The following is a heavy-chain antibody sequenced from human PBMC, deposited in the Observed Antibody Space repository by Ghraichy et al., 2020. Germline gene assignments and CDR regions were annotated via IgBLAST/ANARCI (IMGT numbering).Heavy chain of an antibody. V-gene: IGHV4-30-2*01. Sequence: SETLSLTCAISGASISSRYSWTWLRQAPGKGLEWIGYIYYGGSAHYNQSLKSRATILVDRFRDRFSLDLKSVTAADAAVYYCAVLASNGVDVWGQGTTVTVTS. CDR2: IYYGGSA. CDR1: GASISSRYS. J-gene: IGHJ6*02. CDR3: AVLASNGVDV.